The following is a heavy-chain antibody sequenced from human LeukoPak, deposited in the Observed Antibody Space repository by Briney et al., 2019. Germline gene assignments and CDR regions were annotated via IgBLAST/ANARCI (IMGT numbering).Heavy chain of an antibody. Sequence: SETLSLTCTVSGGSISSYYWSWIRQPAGKGLEWIGRIYTSGSTNYNPSLKSRVTMSVDTSKNQFSLKLSSVTAADTAVYYCAREPPYYGSGGSVYYYYGMDVWGQGTTVTVSS. D-gene: IGHD3-10*01. J-gene: IGHJ6*02. CDR3: AREPPYYGSGGSVYYYYGMDV. CDR1: GGSISSYY. CDR2: IYTSGST. V-gene: IGHV4-4*07.